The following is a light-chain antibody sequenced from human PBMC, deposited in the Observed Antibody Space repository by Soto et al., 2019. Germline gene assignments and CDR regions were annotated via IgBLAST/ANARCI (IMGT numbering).Light chain of an antibody. V-gene: IGLV2-14*03. CDR2: DVS. CDR3: SSYTSTNTRVV. J-gene: IGLJ2*01. CDR1: SSDVGTYNF. Sequence: QSVLTQPASVSGSPGQSITISCSGTSSDVGTYNFVSWYQQHPGKAPKLMFFDVSNRPSGVSGRFSGSKSGNTAYLTISGLQAEDEADYYCSSYTSTNTRVVFGGGTKLTVL.